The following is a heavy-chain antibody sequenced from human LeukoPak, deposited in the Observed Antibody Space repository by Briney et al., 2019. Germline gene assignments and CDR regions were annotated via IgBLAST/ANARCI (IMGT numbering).Heavy chain of an antibody. Sequence: SETLSLTCTVSGGSISSSSHYWGWIRQPPGKGPEWIGSIYYSGSTFYKPSLKSRVTISADTSKNQLSLKLSSVTAADTAVYYCARLRGNWFDPWGQGTLVTVSS. J-gene: IGHJ5*02. CDR2: IYYSGST. D-gene: IGHD3-10*01. CDR3: ARLRGNWFDP. V-gene: IGHV4-39*07. CDR1: GGSISSSSHY.